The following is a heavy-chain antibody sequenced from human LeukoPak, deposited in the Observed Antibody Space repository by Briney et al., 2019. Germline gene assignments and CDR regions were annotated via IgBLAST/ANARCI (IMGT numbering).Heavy chain of an antibody. D-gene: IGHD3-22*01. J-gene: IGHJ4*02. CDR2: IYYSGST. CDR1: GGSISNYY. V-gene: IGHV4-59*01. Sequence: SQTLSLTCTVSGGSISNYYWSWIRQPPGKGLEWIGYIYYSGSTNYNPSLKSRVTISVDTSKNQFSLKLSSVTAADTAVYYCATYYYDSSGSPHFDYWGQGTLVTVSS. CDR3: ATYYYDSSGSPHFDY.